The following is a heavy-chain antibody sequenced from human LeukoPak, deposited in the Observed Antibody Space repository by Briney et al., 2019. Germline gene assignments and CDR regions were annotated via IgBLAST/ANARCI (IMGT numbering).Heavy chain of an antibody. Sequence: SETLSLTCTVSGVSISSSNSYWGWIRQPPGKGLEWIGSIYYSGNTYYNASLKSQVSISIDTSKNQFSLELTSVTAADTAVYYCARHRYYYRSGSYYGAPYYMDVWGKGTTVTISS. J-gene: IGHJ6*03. CDR2: IYYSGNT. D-gene: IGHD3-10*01. CDR1: GVSISSSNSY. CDR3: ARHRYYYRSGSYYGAPYYMDV. V-gene: IGHV4-39*01.